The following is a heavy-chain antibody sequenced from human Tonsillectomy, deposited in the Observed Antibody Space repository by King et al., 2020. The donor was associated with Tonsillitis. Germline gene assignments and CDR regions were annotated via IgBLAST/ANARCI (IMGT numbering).Heavy chain of an antibody. CDR2: IYYSGST. CDR1: GGSISSYY. CDR3: ARETYYYDSSGYYSWYFDL. V-gene: IGHV4-59*01. Sequence: QMQESGPGLVKPSETLSLTCTVSGGSISSYYWSWIRQPPGQGMEWMGYIYYSGSTNYNPSLKSRVTISVDTSKNPFSLKLSSVTAADTAVYYCARETYYYDSSGYYSWYFDLWGRGTLVTVSS. D-gene: IGHD3-22*01. J-gene: IGHJ2*01.